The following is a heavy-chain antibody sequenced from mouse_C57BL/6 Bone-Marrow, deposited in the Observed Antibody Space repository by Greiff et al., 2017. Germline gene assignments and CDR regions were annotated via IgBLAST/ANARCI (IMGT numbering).Heavy chain of an antibody. CDR2: IFPGSGST. V-gene: IGHV1-75*01. CDR1: GYTFTDYY. D-gene: IGHD1-1*01. CDR3: ARTHYGSSHVGFAY. Sequence: QVQLKESGPELVKPGASVKISCKASGYTFTDYYINWVKQRPGQGLEWIGWIFPGSGSTYYNEKFKGKATLTVDKSSSTAYMLLSSLTSEDSAVYFCARTHYGSSHVGFAYWGQGTLVTVSA. J-gene: IGHJ3*01.